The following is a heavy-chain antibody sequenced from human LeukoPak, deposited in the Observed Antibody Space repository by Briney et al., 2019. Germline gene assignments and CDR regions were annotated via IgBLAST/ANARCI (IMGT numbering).Heavy chain of an antibody. CDR1: GFTFSSHL. V-gene: IGHV3-74*01. Sequence: GGSLRLPCVASGFTFSSHLMHWVRQVPGKGLVWVSRIDSDGSKTDYADSVKGRFTFSRDNAKNSLYLQMNSLRAEDAAVYYCAREGLLAAGTGTYTFDIWGQGTMVTVSS. J-gene: IGHJ3*02. CDR2: IDSDGSKT. D-gene: IGHD6-13*01. CDR3: AREGLLAAGTGTYTFDI.